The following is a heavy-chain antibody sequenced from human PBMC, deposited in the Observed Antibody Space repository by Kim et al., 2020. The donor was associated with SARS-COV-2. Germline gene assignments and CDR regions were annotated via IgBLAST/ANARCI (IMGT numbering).Heavy chain of an antibody. D-gene: IGHD3-22*01. Sequence: GESLKISCKGSGYSFTSYWISWVRQMPGKGLEWMGRIDPSDSYTNYSPSFQGHVTISADKSISTAYLQWSSLKASDTAMYYCARLTDYYDSSGYSTDAFDIWGQGTMVTVSS. V-gene: IGHV5-10-1*01. CDR3: ARLTDYYDSSGYSTDAFDI. CDR2: IDPSDSYT. CDR1: GYSFTSYW. J-gene: IGHJ3*02.